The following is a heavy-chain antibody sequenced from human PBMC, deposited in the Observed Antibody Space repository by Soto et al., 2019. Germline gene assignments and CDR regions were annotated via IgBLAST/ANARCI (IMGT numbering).Heavy chain of an antibody. CDR3: AKGYSGTGGMDV. J-gene: IGHJ6*02. D-gene: IGHD5-12*01. CDR2: ISYDGSNY. V-gene: IGHV3-30*18. Sequence: PGGSLRLSCAASGFTFLSYGMHWVRQAPGKGLEWVAIISYDGSNYYHADSVKGRFTISRDNSKTTLYLQMNSLRAEDTAVYYCAKGYSGTGGMDVWGQGTTVTVSS. CDR1: GFTFLSYG.